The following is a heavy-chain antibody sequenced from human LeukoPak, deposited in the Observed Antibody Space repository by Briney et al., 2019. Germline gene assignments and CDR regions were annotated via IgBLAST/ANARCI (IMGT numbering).Heavy chain of an antibody. J-gene: IGHJ5*01. CDR1: GGSISSYY. CDR3: ARHIQVAFRVSRLGWFDS. CDR2: IYTSGST. V-gene: IGHV4-4*07. D-gene: IGHD3-3*02. Sequence: SETLSLTCTVSGGSISSYYWSWIRQPAGKGLEWIGRIYTSGSTNYNPSLKSRVTISVDTSKNQFSLKLSSVTAADTAVYHCARHIQVAFRVSRLGWFDSWGQGTLVTASS.